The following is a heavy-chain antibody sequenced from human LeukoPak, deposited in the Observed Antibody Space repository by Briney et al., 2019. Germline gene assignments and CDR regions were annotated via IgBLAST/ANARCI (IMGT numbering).Heavy chain of an antibody. D-gene: IGHD4-17*01. V-gene: IGHV4-30-4*01. CDR2: IYYSGST. CDR1: GDSISSGEYF. J-gene: IGHJ5*02. CDR3: ARDHGDFVNWVDP. Sequence: PSETLSLTCTDSGDSISSGEYFWSWIRQPPGKGLEWIGYIYYSGSTYYNPSLKSRVSISVDTSKNQFYLKVSSVTAADTAVYYCARDHGDFVNWVDPWGQGTLVTVSS.